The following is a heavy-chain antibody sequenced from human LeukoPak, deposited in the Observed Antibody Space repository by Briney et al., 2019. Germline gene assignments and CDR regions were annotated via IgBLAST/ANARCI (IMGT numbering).Heavy chain of an antibody. Sequence: SETLSLTCAVYGGSFSGYYWSWIRQPPGKGLEWIGEINHSGSTNYNPSPKSRVTISVDTSKNQFSLKLSSVTAADTAVYYCARGLSMYYYGSGSYYTRWFDPWGQGTLVTVSS. CDR2: INHSGST. CDR3: ARGLSMYYYGSGSYYTRWFDP. CDR1: GGSFSGYY. D-gene: IGHD3-10*01. J-gene: IGHJ5*02. V-gene: IGHV4-34*01.